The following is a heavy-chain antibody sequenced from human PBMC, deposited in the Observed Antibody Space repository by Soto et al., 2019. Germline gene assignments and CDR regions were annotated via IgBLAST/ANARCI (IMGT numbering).Heavy chain of an antibody. J-gene: IGHJ1*01. D-gene: IGHD3-9*01. CDR3: ARGFDILTGLYFQH. V-gene: IGHV3-21*01. CDR1: GFTFSSYS. CDR2: ISSSSRYI. Sequence: PGGSLRLSCAASGFTFSSYSRNWVRQAPGKGLEWVSSISSSSRYIYYPDSVKGRFTISRDNAKNSLYLQMSSLRAEDTAVYYCARGFDILTGLYFQHWGQGTRVTVSS.